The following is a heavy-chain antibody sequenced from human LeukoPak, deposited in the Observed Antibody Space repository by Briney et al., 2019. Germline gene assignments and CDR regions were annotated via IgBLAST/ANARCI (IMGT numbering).Heavy chain of an antibody. CDR3: ARALDAAITPRPGGANFDY. V-gene: IGHV3-30*19. Sequence: GGSLRLSCAASGFTFSNYGMHWVRQPPGNGLEWVSVISNDGTNTYQADSVKGRFTISRDNFKNTLYLQINSLRTEDTAIYYCARALDAAITPRPGGANFDYWGQGTLVTVSS. D-gene: IGHD6-25*01. J-gene: IGHJ4*02. CDR1: GFTFSNYG. CDR2: ISNDGTNT.